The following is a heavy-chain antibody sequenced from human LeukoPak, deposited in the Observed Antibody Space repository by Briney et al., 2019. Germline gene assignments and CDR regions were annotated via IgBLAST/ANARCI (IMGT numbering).Heavy chain of an antibody. J-gene: IGHJ4*02. D-gene: IGHD4-17*01. CDR3: TRVYDYGDLLPFDY. CDR2: IIPIFGTA. CDR1: GGTFSSYG. Sequence: SVKVSCKASGGTFSSYGISWVRQAPGQGLEWMGGIIPIFGTANYAQKFQGRVTITTDEPTSTAYMELSSLRSEDTAVYFCTRVYDYGDLLPFDYWGQGALVTVSS. V-gene: IGHV1-69*05.